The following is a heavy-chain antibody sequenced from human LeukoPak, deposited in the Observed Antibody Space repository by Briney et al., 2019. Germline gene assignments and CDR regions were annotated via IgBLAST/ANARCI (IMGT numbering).Heavy chain of an antibody. V-gene: IGHV1-18*01. CDR2: ISTYSGTP. CDR1: GYTFTNYG. CDR3: ARGKTIRVADPFDY. D-gene: IGHD6-19*01. Sequence: GASVKVSCKASGYTFTNYGISWVRQAPGQGLEWMGWISTYSGTPNYAQKLQGRVTMTTDTSTNTAYMDLRSLGSDDTAVYYCARGKTIRVADPFDYWGQGTLVTVSS. J-gene: IGHJ4*02.